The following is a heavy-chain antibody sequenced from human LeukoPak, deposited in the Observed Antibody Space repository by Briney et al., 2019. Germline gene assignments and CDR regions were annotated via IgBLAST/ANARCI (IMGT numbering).Heavy chain of an antibody. CDR1: GFTFDDYA. J-gene: IGHJ1*01. Sequence: GGSLRLSCAASGFTFDDYAMHWVRQAPGKGLEWVSGISWNSGSIGYADSVKGRFTISRDNAKNSLYLQMNSLRAEDTALYYCAKDYGGNRLLHFQHWGQGTLVTVSS. CDR3: AKDYGGNRLLHFQH. CDR2: ISWNSGSI. V-gene: IGHV3-9*01. D-gene: IGHD4-23*01.